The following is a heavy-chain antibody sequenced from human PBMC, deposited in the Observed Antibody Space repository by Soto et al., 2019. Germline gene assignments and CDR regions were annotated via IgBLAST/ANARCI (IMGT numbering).Heavy chain of an antibody. V-gene: IGHV3-23*01. CDR2: ISGSGGST. CDR1: GFTFSSYA. Sequence: GGSLRLSCAASGFTFSSYAMSWVRQAPGKGLEWVSAISGSGGSTYYADSVKGRFTISRDNSKNTLYLQMNSLRAEDTAVYYCAKDLGYCSSTSCYFDYWGQGTLVTVSS. J-gene: IGHJ4*02. D-gene: IGHD2-2*01. CDR3: AKDLGYCSSTSCYFDY.